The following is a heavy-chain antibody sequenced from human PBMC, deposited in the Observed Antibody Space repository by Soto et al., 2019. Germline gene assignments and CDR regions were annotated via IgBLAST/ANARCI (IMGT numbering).Heavy chain of an antibody. Sequence: GGSLRLSCAASGFTFSSYAMHWVRQAPGKGLEWVAVISYDGSNKYYADSVKGRFTISRDNSKNTLYLQMNSLRAEDTAVYYCARVRCSGGSCYSGTYHFDYWGQVTLVTVSS. CDR2: ISYDGSNK. CDR3: ARVRCSGGSCYSGTYHFDY. D-gene: IGHD2-15*01. J-gene: IGHJ4*02. CDR1: GFTFSSYA. V-gene: IGHV3-30-3*01.